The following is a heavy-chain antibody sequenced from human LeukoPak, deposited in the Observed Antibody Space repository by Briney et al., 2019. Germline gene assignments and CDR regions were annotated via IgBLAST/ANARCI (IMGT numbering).Heavy chain of an antibody. CDR1: GFTFSSYS. CDR2: ISGISTYI. Sequence: GGSLRLSCAASGFTFSSYSMNWVRQAPGKGLEWVSSISGISTYIYYADSLKGRFTISRDNAKNSLYLQVNSLRAEDTAVYYCARGGATHIDYWGQGTLVTVSS. CDR3: ARGGATHIDY. D-gene: IGHD1-26*01. J-gene: IGHJ4*02. V-gene: IGHV3-21*01.